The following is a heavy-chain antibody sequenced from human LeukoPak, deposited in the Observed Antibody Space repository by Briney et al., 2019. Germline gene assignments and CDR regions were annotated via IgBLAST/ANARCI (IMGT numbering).Heavy chain of an antibody. CDR3: ARDADGGDI. Sequence: PSETLSLTCTVSGGSISSYYWSWIRQPPGKGLEWIGYIYYSGSTNYNPSLKSRVTISVDTSKNQFSLKLSSVTAADTAVYYCARDADGGDIWGQGTMVTVSS. D-gene: IGHD3-16*01. CDR1: GGSISSYY. CDR2: IYYSGST. V-gene: IGHV4-59*01. J-gene: IGHJ3*02.